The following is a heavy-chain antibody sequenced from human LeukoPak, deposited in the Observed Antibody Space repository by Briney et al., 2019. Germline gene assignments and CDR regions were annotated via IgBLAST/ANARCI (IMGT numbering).Heavy chain of an antibody. Sequence: ASVKVSCKASGYTFTSYYMHWVRQAPGQGLEWMGIINPSGGSTTYAQMFQGRVTLTRDTSTSTVYMELSSLRSEDTAVYYCARMQGSGSYYGDYWGQGTLVTVSS. J-gene: IGHJ4*02. CDR3: ARMQGSGSYYGDY. V-gene: IGHV1-46*01. CDR1: GYTFTSYY. D-gene: IGHD3-10*01. CDR2: INPSGGST.